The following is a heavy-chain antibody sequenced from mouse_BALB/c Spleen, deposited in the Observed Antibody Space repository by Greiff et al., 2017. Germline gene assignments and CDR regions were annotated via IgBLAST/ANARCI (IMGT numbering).Heavy chain of an antibody. D-gene: IGHD2-1*01. CDR1: GFSLTGYG. V-gene: IGHV2-6-7*01. CDR2: IWGDGST. Sequence: VKLMESGPGLVAPSQSLSITCTVSGFSLTGYGVNWVRQPPGKGLEWLGMIWGDGSTDYNSALKSRLSISKDNSKSQVFLKMNSLQTDDTARYYCAREDYGNYWYFDVWGAGTTVTVSS. J-gene: IGHJ1*01. CDR3: AREDYGNYWYFDV.